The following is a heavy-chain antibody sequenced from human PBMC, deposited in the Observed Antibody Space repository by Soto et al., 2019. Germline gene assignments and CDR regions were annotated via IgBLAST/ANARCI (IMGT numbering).Heavy chain of an antibody. J-gene: IGHJ6*02. Sequence: GGSLRLSCAASGLDFSSEVLCWVRQAPGTGLEWVSSISGSGRTIYHADSMRGRFAISRDNSKNSLYLQLNNLRVDDTAVYYCAKVGPSYYYGMDVWGQGTTVTVSS. CDR2: ISGSGRTI. CDR1: GLDFSSEV. V-gene: IGHV3-23*01. CDR3: AKVGPSYYYGMDV. D-gene: IGHD1-26*01.